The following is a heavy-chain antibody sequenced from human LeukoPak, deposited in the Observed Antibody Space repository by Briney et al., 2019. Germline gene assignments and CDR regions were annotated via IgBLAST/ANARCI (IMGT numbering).Heavy chain of an antibody. Sequence: GGSLRLSCAASGFTFSNYAMSWVRQAPGKGLEWVSAIGGSGGSTYYADFVKGRFTISRDNSKNTLYLQMNSLRAENTAVYYCAKDGHYYSYYYMDVWGKGTTVTVSS. CDR2: IGGSGGST. J-gene: IGHJ6*03. CDR1: GFTFSNYA. D-gene: IGHD3/OR15-3a*01. V-gene: IGHV3-23*01. CDR3: AKDGHYYSYYYMDV.